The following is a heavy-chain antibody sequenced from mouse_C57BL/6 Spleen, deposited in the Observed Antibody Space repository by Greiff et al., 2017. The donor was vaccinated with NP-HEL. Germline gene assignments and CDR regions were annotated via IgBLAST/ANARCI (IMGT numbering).Heavy chain of an antibody. D-gene: IGHD2-4*01. Sequence: VQLQQSGPGLVKPSQSLSLTCSVTGYSITSGYYWNWIRQFPGNKLEWMGYISYDGSNNYNPSLKNRISITRDTSKNQFFLKLNSVTTEDTATYYCATFYYDYDVWFAYWGQGTLVTVSA. V-gene: IGHV3-6*01. CDR1: GYSITSGYY. CDR2: ISYDGSN. J-gene: IGHJ3*01. CDR3: ATFYYDYDVWFAY.